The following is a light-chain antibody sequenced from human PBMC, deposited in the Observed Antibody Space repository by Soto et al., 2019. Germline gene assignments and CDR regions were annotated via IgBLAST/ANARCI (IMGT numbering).Light chain of an antibody. V-gene: IGLV2-8*01. CDR1: SSDVGGYNY. CDR3: SSYAGSNIYV. Sequence: QSALTQPPSASGSPGQSVTISCTGTSSDVGGYNYVSWYQQHPGRAPKVMIYDVSERPSGVPDRFSGSKSGNTASLTVSGLQAEDGADYYCSSYAGSNIYVFGTGTKLTVL. J-gene: IGLJ1*01. CDR2: DVS.